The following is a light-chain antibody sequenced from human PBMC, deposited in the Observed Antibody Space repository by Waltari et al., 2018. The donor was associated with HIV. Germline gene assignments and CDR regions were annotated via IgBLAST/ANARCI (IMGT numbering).Light chain of an antibody. Sequence: DIQLTQSPSTLSASVGDRVTITCRASQNVNKWLAWYQQKPGKAPTLLIYKASSLKSGVPSRCSGSGSGTEFTLTISSLQPDDCATYYCQHYDSYSCTFGQGTKVEIK. CDR3: QHYDSYSCT. J-gene: IGKJ2*02. CDR1: QNVNKW. CDR2: KAS. V-gene: IGKV1-5*03.